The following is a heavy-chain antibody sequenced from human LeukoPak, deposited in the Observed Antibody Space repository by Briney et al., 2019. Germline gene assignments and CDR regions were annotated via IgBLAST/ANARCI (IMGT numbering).Heavy chain of an antibody. CDR2: ISGSGGST. CDR1: GFTFSSYA. V-gene: IGHV3-23*01. CDR3: AKDRNAVRFLEWLSHMDV. Sequence: GGSLRLSCAASGFTFSSYAMSWVRQAPGKGLEWVSAISGSGGSTYYADSVKGRFTISRDNSNNTLYLQMNSLRAEDTAVYYCAKDRNAVRFLEWLSHMDVWGKGTTVTVSS. J-gene: IGHJ6*03. D-gene: IGHD3-3*01.